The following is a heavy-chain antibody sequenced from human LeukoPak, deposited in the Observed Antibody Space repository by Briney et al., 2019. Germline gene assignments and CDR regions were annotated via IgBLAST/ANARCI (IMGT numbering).Heavy chain of an antibody. V-gene: IGHV4-31*03. CDR2: IYYSWST. CDR3: ATERSGYDFIF. D-gene: IGHD5-12*01. CDR1: GGSISSGGYY. Sequence: SQTLSLTCTVSGGSISSGGYYWSWIRQHPGKGLEWIGYIYYSWSTYYNPSLKSRVTISVDTSKNQFSLRLSSVTAADTAVYYCATERSGYDFIFWGQGTLVTVSS. J-gene: IGHJ4*02.